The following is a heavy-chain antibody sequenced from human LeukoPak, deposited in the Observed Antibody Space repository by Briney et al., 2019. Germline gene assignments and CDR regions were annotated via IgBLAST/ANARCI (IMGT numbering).Heavy chain of an antibody. CDR3: ARVPFGYYDFWFSSSYYFDY. D-gene: IGHD3-3*01. CDR2: IYTSGST. J-gene: IGHJ4*02. Sequence: TSETLSLTCTVSGGSISSGSYYWSWIRQPAGKGLEWIGRIYTSGSTNYNPSLKSRVTMSVDTSKNQFSLKLSSVTAADTAVYYCARVPFGYYDFWFSSSYYFDYWGQGTLVTVSS. V-gene: IGHV4-61*02. CDR1: GGSISSGSYY.